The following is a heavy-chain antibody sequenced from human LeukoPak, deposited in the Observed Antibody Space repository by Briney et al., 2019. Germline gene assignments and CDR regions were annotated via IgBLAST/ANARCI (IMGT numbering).Heavy chain of an antibody. D-gene: IGHD3-9*01. J-gene: IGHJ4*02. V-gene: IGHV4-61*02. Sequence: SETLSLTCTVSGGSISSGSYYWSWIQQPAGKGLEWIGRIYTSGSTNYNPSLKSRVTISVDTSKNQFSLKLSSVTAADTAVYYCARERVGILTGFDYWGQGTLVTVSS. CDR3: ARERVGILTGFDY. CDR2: IYTSGST. CDR1: GGSISSGSYY.